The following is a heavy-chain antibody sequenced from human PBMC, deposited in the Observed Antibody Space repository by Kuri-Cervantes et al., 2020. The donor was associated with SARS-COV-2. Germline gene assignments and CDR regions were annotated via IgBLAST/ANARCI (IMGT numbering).Heavy chain of an antibody. D-gene: IGHD2-2*01. V-gene: IGHV3-53*04. CDR1: GFTFSSYG. J-gene: IGHJ6*02. Sequence: GGSLRLSCAASGFTFSSYGMHWVRQAPGKGLEWVSVIYSGGSTYYADSVKGRFTISRHNSKNTLYLQMNSLRAEDTAVYYCATCSSTSCYDYYYYGMDVWGQGTTVTVSS. CDR3: ATCSSTSCYDYYYYGMDV. CDR2: IYSGGST.